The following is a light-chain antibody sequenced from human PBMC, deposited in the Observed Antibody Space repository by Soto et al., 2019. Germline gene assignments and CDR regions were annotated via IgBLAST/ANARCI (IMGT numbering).Light chain of an antibody. CDR3: QQYETFSGT. CDR2: DAS. CDR1: QTISSW. Sequence: DIQMTQSPSTLSACVGDRVTITFRASQTISSWLAWYQQKPGKAPKLLTYDASSLESGVPSRFSGSGSGTKFTLTIASLQPDDFATYYCQQYETFSGTFGPGTKVDIK. J-gene: IGKJ1*01. V-gene: IGKV1-5*01.